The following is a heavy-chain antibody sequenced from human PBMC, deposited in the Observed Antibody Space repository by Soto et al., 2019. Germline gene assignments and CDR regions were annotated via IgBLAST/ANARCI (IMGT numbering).Heavy chain of an antibody. D-gene: IGHD1-7*01. Sequence: QVQLVQSGAEVKKPGSSVKVSCKASGGTFSSYAISWVRQAPGQGLEWMGGIIPIFGTANYAQKFQGRVTITTDESTSTAYMELSSLRSEDTAVYYCARVGYWETGTTDYYYGMDVWGQGTTVTVSS. CDR1: GGTFSSYA. CDR2: IIPIFGTA. V-gene: IGHV1-69*01. J-gene: IGHJ6*02. CDR3: ARVGYWETGTTDYYYGMDV.